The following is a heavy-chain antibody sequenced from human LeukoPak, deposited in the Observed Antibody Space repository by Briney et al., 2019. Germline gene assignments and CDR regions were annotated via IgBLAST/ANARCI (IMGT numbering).Heavy chain of an antibody. CDR3: ARNVARRGGITLIRGVSRHYSYMDV. CDR2: ISSSSSTI. CDR1: GFTFSSYS. J-gene: IGHJ6*03. D-gene: IGHD3-10*01. V-gene: IGHV3-48*01. Sequence: GGSLRLSCAASGFTFSSYSMNWVRQAPGKGLEWVSYISSSSSTIYYADSVKGRFTISRDNSKNTLYLQMNSLRAEDTAVYYCARNVARRGGITLIRGVSRHYSYMDVWGKGTTVTVSS.